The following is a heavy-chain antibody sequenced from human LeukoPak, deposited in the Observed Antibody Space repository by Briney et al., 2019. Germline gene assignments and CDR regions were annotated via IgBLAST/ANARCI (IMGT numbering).Heavy chain of an antibody. CDR1: GYTFTGYY. Sequence: GASVKVSCKASGYTFTGYYMHWVRQAPGQGLEWMGWINPNSGGTNYAQKFQGRVTMTRDTSISTAYMELRSLRSDDTAVYYCARAPGDIVVVPAATPLAFDYWGQGTLVTVSS. V-gene: IGHV1-2*02. J-gene: IGHJ4*02. D-gene: IGHD2-2*01. CDR2: INPNSGGT. CDR3: ARAPGDIVVVPAATPLAFDY.